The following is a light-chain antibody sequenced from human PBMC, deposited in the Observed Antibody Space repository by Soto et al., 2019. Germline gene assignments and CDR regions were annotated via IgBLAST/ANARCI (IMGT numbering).Light chain of an antibody. CDR2: DAS. J-gene: IGKJ4*01. V-gene: IGKV1-5*01. CDR3: LQYNSALT. Sequence: DIQMTQSPSTLSASVGDRVTITCRASQSISSWLAWYQQKPGKAPKLLIYDASSLESGVPSLFSRSGSGTDFSLTISSLQHDDIATYYCLQYNSALTLGGGTKVEIK. CDR1: QSISSW.